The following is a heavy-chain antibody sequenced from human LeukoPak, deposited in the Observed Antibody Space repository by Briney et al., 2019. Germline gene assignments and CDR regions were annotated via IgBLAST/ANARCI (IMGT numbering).Heavy chain of an antibody. CDR1: GDSITSYQ. J-gene: IGHJ4*02. CDR3: ARDDSSREGSGGYPY. V-gene: IGHV4-4*07. CDR2: VHFSGST. Sequence: SETLSLTCTVSGDSITSYQWRWIRQSPGKGLEGIGRVHFSGSTNYYASLRRRLAISMDRSKNQFSVDVTSVHAAQTDISYCARDDSSREGSGGYPYWGQGILVSVSS. D-gene: IGHD3-22*01.